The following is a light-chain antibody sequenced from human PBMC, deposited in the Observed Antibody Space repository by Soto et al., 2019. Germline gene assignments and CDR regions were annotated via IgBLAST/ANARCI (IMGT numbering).Light chain of an antibody. CDR3: QLYGRTRRAT. CDR2: GAS. J-gene: IGKJ5*01. Sequence: ELVFTQSPGTLSLSPGEGASLSCRASQTVTNDYLAWYQQRPGQAPRLLIYGASSRATGIPDRFSGSGSGTDFTLTISRREPEDFAVYYCQLYGRTRRATFGQGTRLEIK. V-gene: IGKV3-20*01. CDR1: QTVTNDY.